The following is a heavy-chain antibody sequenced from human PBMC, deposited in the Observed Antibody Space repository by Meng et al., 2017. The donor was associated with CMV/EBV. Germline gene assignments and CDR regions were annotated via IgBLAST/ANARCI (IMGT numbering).Heavy chain of an antibody. CDR2: ISGDGGHV. CDR1: GFTFSGLTFSGSW. J-gene: IGHJ4*02. D-gene: IGHD2-2*01. Sequence: GGSLRLSCAASGFTFSGLTFSGSWMSWVRQTPGKGLEWVADISGDGGHVLYVDSLKGRFTISRDNAQNSVYLQKNSLRAEDSAVYYCARDPLCGALDYWGQGTLVTVSS. V-gene: IGHV3-7*01. CDR3: ARDPLCGALDY.